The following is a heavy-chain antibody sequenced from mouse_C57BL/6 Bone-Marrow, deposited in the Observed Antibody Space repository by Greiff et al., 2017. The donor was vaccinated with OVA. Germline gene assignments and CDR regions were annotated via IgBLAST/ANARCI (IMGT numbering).Heavy chain of an antibody. CDR1: GFNIKDDY. CDR3: ATRFDLLGFNWFAY. D-gene: IGHD2-2*01. J-gene: IGHJ3*01. Sequence: VQLQQSGAELVRPGASVKLSCTASGFNIKDDYMHWVKQRPEQGLEWIGWIDPGNGDTEYDSKFQGKATLTADTSSNTAYLQLSSLTSEDSAVSYCATRFDLLGFNWFAYWGQGTLVTVSA. V-gene: IGHV14-4*01. CDR2: IDPGNGDT.